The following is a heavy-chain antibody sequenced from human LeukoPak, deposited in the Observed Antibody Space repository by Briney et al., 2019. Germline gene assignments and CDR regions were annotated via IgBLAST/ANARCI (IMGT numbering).Heavy chain of an antibody. CDR3: ASTAIVGATYFDY. D-gene: IGHD1-26*01. Sequence: SETLSLTCTVSGGSISSYYWSWIRQPPGKGLEWIGYIYYSGSTNYNPSLKSRVTISVDTSKNQLSLKLSSVTAADTAVYYCASTAIVGATYFDYWGQGTLVTVSS. CDR2: IYYSGST. V-gene: IGHV4-59*01. CDR1: GGSISSYY. J-gene: IGHJ4*02.